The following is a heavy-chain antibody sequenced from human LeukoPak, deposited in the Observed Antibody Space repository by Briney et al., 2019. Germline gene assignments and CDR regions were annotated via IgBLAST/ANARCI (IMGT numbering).Heavy chain of an antibody. J-gene: IGHJ5*02. CDR2: ISGSGGST. CDR1: GFTFSSYA. Sequence: GSLRLSCAASGFTFSSYAMSWVRQAPGKGLEWVSAISGSGGSTYYADSVKGRFTISRDNSKNTLYLQMNSLRAEDTAVYYCAGLLWFGELPPNWFDPWGQGTLVTVSS. V-gene: IGHV3-23*01. CDR3: AGLLWFGELPPNWFDP. D-gene: IGHD3-10*01.